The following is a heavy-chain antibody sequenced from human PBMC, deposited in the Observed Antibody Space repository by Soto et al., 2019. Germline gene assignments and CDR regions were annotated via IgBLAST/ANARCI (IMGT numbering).Heavy chain of an antibody. D-gene: IGHD6-19*01. CDR3: ARWLVGRGNWFDP. J-gene: IGHJ5*02. CDR2: IYYSGST. Sequence: SETLSLTCTVSGGSISSYYWSWIRQPPGKGLEWIGYIYYSGSTNYNPSLKSRVTISVDTSKNQFSLKLSSVTAADTAVYYCARWLVGRGNWFDPWGQGTLVTVSS. CDR1: GGSISSYY. V-gene: IGHV4-59*01.